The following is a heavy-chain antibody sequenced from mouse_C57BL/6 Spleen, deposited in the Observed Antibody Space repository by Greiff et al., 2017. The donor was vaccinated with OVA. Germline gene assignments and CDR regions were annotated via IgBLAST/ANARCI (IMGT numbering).Heavy chain of an antibody. CDR2: ISDGGSYT. Sequence: EVNVVESGGGLVKPGGSLKLSCAASGFTFSSYAMSWVRQTPEKRLEWVATISDGGSYTYYPDNVKGRFTISRDNAKNNLYLQMSHLKSEDTAMYYCARDPQILDYWGQGTTLTVSS. CDR1: GFTFSSYA. V-gene: IGHV5-4*01. CDR3: ARDPQILDY. J-gene: IGHJ2*01.